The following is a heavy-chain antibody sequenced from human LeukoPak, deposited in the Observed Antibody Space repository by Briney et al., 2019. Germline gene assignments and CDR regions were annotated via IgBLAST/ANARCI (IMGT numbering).Heavy chain of an antibody. J-gene: IGHJ4*02. Sequence: GGSLRLSCATSGFTFSSYAMSWVRQTPGKGLEWVSAISGSGSKTQYADSVKGRFTISRDNSKNTVFLQVNSLRAEDSAVYYCAKDRPLSVAVAGTGNFDYWGQGTLVIVSS. CDR3: AKDRPLSVAVAGTGNFDY. V-gene: IGHV3-23*01. CDR1: GFTFSSYA. D-gene: IGHD6-19*01. CDR2: ISGSGSKT.